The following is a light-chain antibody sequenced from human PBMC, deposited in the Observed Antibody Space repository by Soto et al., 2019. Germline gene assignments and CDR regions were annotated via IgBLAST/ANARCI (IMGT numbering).Light chain of an antibody. CDR2: DVS. Sequence: QSVLTQPASVSGSPGQSIAISCTGTSSVVGGYNYVSWYQQHPGKAPKLMVYDVSNRPSGVSNRFSGSKSGNTASLTISGLQADDEADYYCSSYTSSSTYVFGTGTKVTDL. CDR1: SSVVGGYNY. J-gene: IGLJ1*01. CDR3: SSYTSSSTYV. V-gene: IGLV2-14*01.